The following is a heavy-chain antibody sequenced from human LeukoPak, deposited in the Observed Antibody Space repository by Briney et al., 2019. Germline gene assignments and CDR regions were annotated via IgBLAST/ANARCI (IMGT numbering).Heavy chain of an antibody. CDR2: IQAKAYGGAT. D-gene: IGHD2-2*01. Sequence: PGGSLRLSCSTSGFTFRDYAMSWVRQAPGKGLEWVGFIQAKAYGGATKYAASVNGRFSISRDDSQSIANLQMNDLKTEDTAVYYCTRAPHPRCSSSGCYLDYWGQGTLVTVSS. J-gene: IGHJ4*02. V-gene: IGHV3-49*04. CDR3: TRAPHPRCSSSGCYLDY. CDR1: GFTFRDYA.